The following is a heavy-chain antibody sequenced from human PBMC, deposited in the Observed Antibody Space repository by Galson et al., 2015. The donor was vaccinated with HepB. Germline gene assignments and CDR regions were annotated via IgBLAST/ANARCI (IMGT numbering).Heavy chain of an antibody. CDR3: VKDHGYDDAFDI. D-gene: IGHD2-2*01. CDR2: ISSNGGST. V-gene: IGHV3-64D*06. CDR1: GFTFSSYA. Sequence: SLRLSCAASGFTFSSYAMHWVRQAPGKGLEYVSAISSNGGSTYYADSVKGRFTISRDNSKNTLYLQMSSLRAEDTAVYYCVKDHGYDDAFDIWGQGTMVTVSS. J-gene: IGHJ3*02.